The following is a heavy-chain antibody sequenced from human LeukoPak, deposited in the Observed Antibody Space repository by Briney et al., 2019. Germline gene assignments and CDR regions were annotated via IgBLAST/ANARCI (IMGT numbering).Heavy chain of an antibody. V-gene: IGHV4-59*01. J-gene: IGHJ4*02. D-gene: IGHD3-10*01. Sequence: TSETLSLTCTVSGGSMNGYYWSWIRQPPGKGLEWIGYIYYSGSTNYNPSLKSRVTISVDTSKNQFSLRLSSVTAADTAVYYCARVGGAYYGSGSYYSGYWGQGTLVTVSS. CDR1: GGSMNGYY. CDR3: ARVGGAYYGSGSYYSGY. CDR2: IYYSGST.